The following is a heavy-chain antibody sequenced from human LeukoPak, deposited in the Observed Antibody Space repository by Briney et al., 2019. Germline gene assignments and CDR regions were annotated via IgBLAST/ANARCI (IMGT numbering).Heavy chain of an antibody. J-gene: IGHJ5*02. Sequence: ASVKVSCKASGYTFTSYAMHWVRQAPGQRLEWMGWINAGNGNTKYSQKFQGRVTITRDTSASTAYMELSSLRSEDTAVYYCARDLVLGWYGSGNCGWFDPWGQGTLVTVSS. CDR3: ARDLVLGWYGSGNCGWFDP. CDR2: INAGNGNT. V-gene: IGHV1-3*01. D-gene: IGHD3-10*01. CDR1: GYTFTSYA.